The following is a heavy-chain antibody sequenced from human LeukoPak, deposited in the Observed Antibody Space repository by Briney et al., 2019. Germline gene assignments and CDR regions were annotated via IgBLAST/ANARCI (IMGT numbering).Heavy chain of an antibody. J-gene: IGHJ4*02. Sequence: GRSLRLSCAASGFTFSSYAMPWVRQAPGNGLEGVAVISNDGSNKYYADSVKGRFTISRDNSKNTLYLQMNSLRAEDTAVYYCAREIYGSGSYRFDYWGQGTLVTVSS. D-gene: IGHD3-10*01. V-gene: IGHV3-30*04. CDR2: ISNDGSNK. CDR3: AREIYGSGSYRFDY. CDR1: GFTFSSYA.